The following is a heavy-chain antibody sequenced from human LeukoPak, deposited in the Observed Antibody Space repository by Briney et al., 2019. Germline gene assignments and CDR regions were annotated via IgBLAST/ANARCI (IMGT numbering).Heavy chain of an antibody. V-gene: IGHV3-21*01. Sequence: PGGSLRLSCAASGFTFSSYAMHWVRQAPGKGLEWVSSISSSSTYIYYADSVKGRFTISRDNAKNSLYLQMNSLRAEDTAVYYCARDPSGYCSGGSCYRFDPWGQGTLVTVSS. J-gene: IGHJ5*02. D-gene: IGHD2-15*01. CDR2: ISSSSTYI. CDR3: ARDPSGYCSGGSCYRFDP. CDR1: GFTFSSYA.